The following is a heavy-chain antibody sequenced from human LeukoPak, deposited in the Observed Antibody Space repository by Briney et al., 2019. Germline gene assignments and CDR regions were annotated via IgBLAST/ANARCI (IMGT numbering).Heavy chain of an antibody. V-gene: IGHV3-11*01. CDR2: ISSSGSTI. D-gene: IGHD6-13*01. CDR3: ARESYGIAPAPLYYYYYMDV. CDR1: GFTFSDYY. Sequence: GGSLRLSCAASGFTFSDYYMSWIRQAPGKGLEWVSYISSSGSTIYYADSVKGRFTISRDNAKNSLYLQMNSLRAEDTAVYYCARESYGIAPAPLYYYYYMDVWGKGTTVTISS. J-gene: IGHJ6*03.